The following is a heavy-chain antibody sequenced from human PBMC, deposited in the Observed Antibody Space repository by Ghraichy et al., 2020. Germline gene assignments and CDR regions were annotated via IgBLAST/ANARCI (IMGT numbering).Heavy chain of an antibody. V-gene: IGHV7-4-1*04. D-gene: IGHD2-15*01. Sequence: SVQVSCKASGYNFTRHAMNWVRQAPGQGLEWMGWINTDTGSPTYAPGFTGRIVLSLDTSVNMAFLRIDSLTADDTAMYYCARKLHFYYGLDVWGQGTTVTVSS. CDR1: GYNFTRHA. CDR2: INTDTGSP. CDR3: ARKLHFYYGLDV. J-gene: IGHJ6*02.